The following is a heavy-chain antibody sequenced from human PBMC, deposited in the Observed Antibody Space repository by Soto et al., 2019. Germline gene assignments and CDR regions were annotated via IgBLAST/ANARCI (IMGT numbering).Heavy chain of an antibody. V-gene: IGHV1-18*01. CDR1: GYTFTSYG. J-gene: IGHJ5*02. Sequence: VQLVQSGAEVKKPGASVKVSCEASGYTFTSYGISWVRQAPGQGLEWMGWISAYNGNTNYAQKLQGRVTMTTDTSTSTAYMELRSLRSDDTAVYYCARAGPVVRGVRSTRWFDPWGQGTLVTVSS. CDR3: ARAGPVVRGVRSTRWFDP. CDR2: ISAYNGNT. D-gene: IGHD3-10*01.